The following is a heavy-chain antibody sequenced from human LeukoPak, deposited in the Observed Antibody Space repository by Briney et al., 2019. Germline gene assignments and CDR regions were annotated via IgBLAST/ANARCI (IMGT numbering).Heavy chain of an antibody. J-gene: IGHJ3*02. CDR1: GGSFSGYY. Sequence: PSETLSLTCAVYGGSFSGYYWSWIRQPPGKGLEWIGEINHSGSTNYNPSLKSRVTISVDTSKNQFSLKLSSVTAADTAVYYCATSLIYAFDIRGQGTMVTVSS. D-gene: IGHD3/OR15-3a*01. V-gene: IGHV4-34*01. CDR2: INHSGST. CDR3: ATSLIYAFDI.